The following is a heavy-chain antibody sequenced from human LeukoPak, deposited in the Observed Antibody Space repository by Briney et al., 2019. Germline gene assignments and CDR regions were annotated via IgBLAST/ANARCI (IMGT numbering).Heavy chain of an antibody. J-gene: IGHJ6*03. CDR1: GYTFAGYY. CDR2: INPNSGGT. Sequence: ASVKVSCKASGYTFAGYYIHWVRQAPGQGLEWMGWINPNSGGTNYAQNFQGRVTMTRDTSISTAYMELSRLRSDDTAVYFCARDPSGWPRPYYYMNVWGKGTTVTVSS. D-gene: IGHD6-19*01. V-gene: IGHV1-2*02. CDR3: ARDPSGWPRPYYYMNV.